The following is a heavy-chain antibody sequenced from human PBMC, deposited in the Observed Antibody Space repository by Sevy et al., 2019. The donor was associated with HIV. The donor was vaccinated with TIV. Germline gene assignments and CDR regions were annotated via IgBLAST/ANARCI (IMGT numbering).Heavy chain of an antibody. CDR2: IRYDGSNE. CDR1: GFTFSNHG. CDR3: ANDRKVLLVVYAIPFDVFDV. Sequence: GGSLRLSCAASGFTFSNHGMHWVRQAPGKGLEWVAFIRYDGSNEYYGDSVKGRFTISRDNSKNTLYLQMNSLRPEDTAVYYCANDRKVLLVVYAIPFDVFDVWGQGTMVTVSS. D-gene: IGHD2-8*02. V-gene: IGHV3-30*02. J-gene: IGHJ3*01.